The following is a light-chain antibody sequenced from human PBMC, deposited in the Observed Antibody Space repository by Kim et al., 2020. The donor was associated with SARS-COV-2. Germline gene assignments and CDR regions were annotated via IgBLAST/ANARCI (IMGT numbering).Light chain of an antibody. CDR3: QVWASSSDHVV. CDR2: YDS. Sequence: APGKTARITCGGTNIGSKSVHWYQQKPGQAPVLVIYYDSDRHSGIPERFSGYNSGNTATLTISRVEAGDEADYYCQVWASSSDHVVFGGGTQLTVL. CDR1: NIGSKS. J-gene: IGLJ2*01. V-gene: IGLV3-21*04.